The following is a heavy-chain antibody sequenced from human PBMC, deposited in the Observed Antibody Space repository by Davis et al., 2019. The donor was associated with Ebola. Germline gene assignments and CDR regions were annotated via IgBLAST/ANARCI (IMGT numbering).Heavy chain of an antibody. CDR2: IIPIFGTA. D-gene: IGHD6-19*01. Sequence: SVKVSCKASGGTFSSYAISWVRQAPGQGLEWMGGIIPIFGTANYAQKFQGRVTITADKSTSTAYMELSSLRSQDTAVYYCATPGEARSSGWYSFDYWGQGTLVTVSS. V-gene: IGHV1-69*06. J-gene: IGHJ4*02. CDR1: GGTFSSYA. CDR3: ATPGEARSSGWYSFDY.